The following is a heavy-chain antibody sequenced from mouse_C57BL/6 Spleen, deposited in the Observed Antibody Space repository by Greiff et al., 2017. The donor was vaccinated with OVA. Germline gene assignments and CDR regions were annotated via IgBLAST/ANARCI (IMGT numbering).Heavy chain of an antibody. CDR3: ARGLTGPFDY. J-gene: IGHJ2*01. CDR2: ISDGGSYT. V-gene: IGHV5-4*03. D-gene: IGHD4-1*01. CDR1: GFTFSSYA. Sequence: EVKLMESGGGLVKPGGSLKLSCAASGFTFSSYAMSWVRQTPEKRLEWVATISDGGSYTYYPDNVKGRFTISRDNAKNNLYLQMSHLKSEDTAMYYCARGLTGPFDYWGQGTTLTVSS.